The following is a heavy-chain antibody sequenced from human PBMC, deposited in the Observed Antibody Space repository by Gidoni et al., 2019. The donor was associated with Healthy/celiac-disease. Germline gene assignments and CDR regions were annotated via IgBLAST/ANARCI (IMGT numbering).Heavy chain of an antibody. CDR3: ARDDPYYYDSRWFDP. J-gene: IGHJ5*02. Sequence: QLQLQESGPGLVKPSETLSLTCTVSGGSISSRSYDWGWIRQPPGKGLEWIGSIYYSGSTYYNPSLKSRVTISVDTSKNQFSLKLSSVTAADTAVYYCARDDPYYYDSRWFDPWGQGTLVTVSS. V-gene: IGHV4-39*07. D-gene: IGHD3-22*01. CDR1: GGSISSRSYD. CDR2: IYYSGST.